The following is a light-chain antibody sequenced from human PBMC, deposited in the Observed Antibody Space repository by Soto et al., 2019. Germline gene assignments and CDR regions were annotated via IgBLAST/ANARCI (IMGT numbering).Light chain of an antibody. Sequence: EIVLTQSPGTLSLSPGERATLSCRASQSVSSSYLAWYQQKPGQAPRLLISGASSRATGIPDRFSGSGSGTRFSLTISRLEPEDFAVYYCQQYGSSPPITFGQGTRLEIK. CDR2: GAS. CDR1: QSVSSSY. V-gene: IGKV3-20*01. J-gene: IGKJ5*01. CDR3: QQYGSSPPIT.